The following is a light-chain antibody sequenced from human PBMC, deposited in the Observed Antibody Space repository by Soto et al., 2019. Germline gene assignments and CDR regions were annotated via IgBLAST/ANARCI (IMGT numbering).Light chain of an antibody. CDR2: AAS. CDR1: QSVSNNY. CDR3: QRYGSSPLT. V-gene: IGKV3-20*01. Sequence: EIVLTQSPGTLSLSPGERATLSCRASQSVSNNYLAWYQQIPGQAPRLLIYAASSRVTGIPDRFSGSGSGTDFTLTISRLEPEDFAVYYCQRYGSSPLTFGPGTKVDIK. J-gene: IGKJ3*01.